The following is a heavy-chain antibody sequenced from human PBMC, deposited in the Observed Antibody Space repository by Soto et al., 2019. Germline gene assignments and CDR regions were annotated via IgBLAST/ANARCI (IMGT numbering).Heavy chain of an antibody. V-gene: IGHV4-59*01. D-gene: IGHD2-21*02. CDR3: ARDPGGDPPYYYYGMDV. CDR2: IYYSGST. Sequence: SETLSLTCTVSGGSISSYYWSWIRQPPGKGLEWIGYIYYSGSTNYNPSLKSRVTISVDTSKNQFSLKLSSVTAADTAVYYCARDPGGDPPYYYYGMDVWGQGTTVTVSS. J-gene: IGHJ6*02. CDR1: GGSISSYY.